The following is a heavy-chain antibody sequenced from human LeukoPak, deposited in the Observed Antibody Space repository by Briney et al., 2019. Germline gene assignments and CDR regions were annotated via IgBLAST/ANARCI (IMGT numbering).Heavy chain of an antibody. CDR2: IDTNTGNP. CDR3: ARDLDYYDSSGYYFFDY. D-gene: IGHD3-22*01. J-gene: IGHJ4*02. V-gene: IGHV7-4-1*02. CDR1: GYTFTSYA. Sequence: GASVKVSCKASGYTFTSYAMNWVRQAPGQGLEWMRWIDTNTGNPTYAQGFTGRFVFSLDTSVSTAYLQISSLKAEDTAVYYCARDLDYYDSSGYYFFDYWGQGTLVTVSS.